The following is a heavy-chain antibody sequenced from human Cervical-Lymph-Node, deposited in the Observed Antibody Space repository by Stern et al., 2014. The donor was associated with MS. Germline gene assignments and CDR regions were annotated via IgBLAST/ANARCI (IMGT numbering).Heavy chain of an antibody. V-gene: IGHV1-24*01. CDR1: GYTLSEIS. Sequence: HVQLVQSGAEVKKPGASVKVSCKVSGYTLSEISMHWVRQAPGKGLEWMGGFDPEHGETRYAQKCQGRVTMAEGRSTDTAYMELSSLRSEDTAVYYCATHRGRVTYYYGMDVWGQGTTVTVSS. D-gene: IGHD2-21*02. CDR2: FDPEHGET. J-gene: IGHJ6*02. CDR3: ATHRGRVTYYYGMDV.